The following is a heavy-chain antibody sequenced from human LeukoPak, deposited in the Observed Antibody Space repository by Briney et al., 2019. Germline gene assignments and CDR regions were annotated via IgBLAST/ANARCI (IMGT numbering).Heavy chain of an antibody. CDR2: IYYSGST. V-gene: IGHV4-39*07. J-gene: IGHJ5*02. D-gene: IGHD2-21*02. CDR3: ARGGCGGDCYGPTYNWFDP. CDR1: GGSISSSSYY. Sequence: SETLSLTCTVSGGSISSSSYYWGWIRQPPGKGLEWIGSIYYSGSTNYNPSLKSRVTISVDTSKNQFSLKLSSVTAADTAVYYCARGGCGGDCYGPTYNWFDPWGQGTLVTVSS.